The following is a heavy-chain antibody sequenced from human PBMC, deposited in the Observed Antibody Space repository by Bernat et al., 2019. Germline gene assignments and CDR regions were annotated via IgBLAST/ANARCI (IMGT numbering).Heavy chain of an antibody. CDR3: VRDGAALYYYHGMDV. CDR2: VSYDGRNK. Sequence: QVHLVESGGGVVQPGRSLRLSCVASGFTFSDYSLHWVRQAPGKGLEWVAVVSYDGRNKYYADSVQARFIISRDDSENTLYLQMDSLKSEDTAVYYCVRDGAALYYYHGMDVWGRGTTVTVSS. V-gene: IGHV3-30*04. J-gene: IGHJ6*02. D-gene: IGHD6-25*01. CDR1: GFTFSDYS.